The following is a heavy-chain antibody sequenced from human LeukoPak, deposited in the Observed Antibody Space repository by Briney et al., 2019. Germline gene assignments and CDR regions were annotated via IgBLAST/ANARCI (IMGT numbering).Heavy chain of an antibody. V-gene: IGHV1-46*01. CDR1: GYTFSTYS. Sequence: ASVKVSCKASGYTFSTYSVHWVRQAPGQGLEWMGIINPRGGSTSYAQDFEDRVSMTRDMSTSTVYMDLSSLRSEDTAVYYCATYRQVLLPFEAWGQGTLVTVSS. CDR3: ATYRQVLLPFEA. CDR2: INPRGGST. J-gene: IGHJ5*02. D-gene: IGHD5-18*01.